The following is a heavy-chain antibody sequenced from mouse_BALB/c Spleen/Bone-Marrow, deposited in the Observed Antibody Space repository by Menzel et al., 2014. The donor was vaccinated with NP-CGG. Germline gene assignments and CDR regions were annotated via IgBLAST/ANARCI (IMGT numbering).Heavy chain of an antibody. D-gene: IGHD2-1*01. Sequence: VQLKQSGPDLVKPSQSLSLTCTVTGYSITSGYSWHWIRQFPGNKLEWMGYIHYSGSTNYNPSLKSRISITRDTSKSQFFLQLNSVTTEDTATYYCTRRGYGNWGYYAMDYWGQGTSVTVSS. CDR1: GYSITSGYS. J-gene: IGHJ4*01. CDR3: TRRGYGNWGYYAMDY. V-gene: IGHV3-1*02. CDR2: IHYSGST.